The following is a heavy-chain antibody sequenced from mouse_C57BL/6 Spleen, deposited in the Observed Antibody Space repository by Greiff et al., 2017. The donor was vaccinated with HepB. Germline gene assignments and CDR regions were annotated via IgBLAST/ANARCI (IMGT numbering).Heavy chain of an antibody. CDR2: IDPSDSYT. CDR1: GYTFTSYW. V-gene: IGHV1-50*01. D-gene: IGHD1-2*01. J-gene: IGHJ2*01. Sequence: QVQLKQPGAELVKPGASVKLSCKASGYTFTSYWMQWVKQRPGQGLEWIGEIDPSDSYTNYNQKFKGKATLTVDTSSSTAYMQLSSLTSEDSAVYYCARTTALFDYWGQGTTLTVSS. CDR3: ARTTALFDY.